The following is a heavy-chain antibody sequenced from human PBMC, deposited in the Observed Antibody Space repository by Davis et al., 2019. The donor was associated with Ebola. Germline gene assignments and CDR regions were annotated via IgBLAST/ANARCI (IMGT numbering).Heavy chain of an antibody. CDR1: GFTFSSYA. D-gene: IGHD4/OR15-4a*01. CDR2: ISGSGYNT. CDR3: AKGGLWGHGMDV. Sequence: PGGSLRLSCAASGFTFSSYAMNWVRQAPGKGLEWVSGISGSGYNTYYADSVKGRFTISRDNSRNTQYLQMNSLRVEDTAVYYCAKGGLWGHGMDVWGQGTTVTVSS. J-gene: IGHJ6*02. V-gene: IGHV3-23*01.